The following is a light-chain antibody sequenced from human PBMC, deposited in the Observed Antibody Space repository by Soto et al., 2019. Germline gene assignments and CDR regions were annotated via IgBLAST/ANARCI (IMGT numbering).Light chain of an antibody. J-gene: IGKJ5*01. Sequence: IVLTQSPGTLSLSPGERATLSCRASQSVSSSYLAWYQQKPGQAPRLLIYGASSRATGIPDRFSGSGSGTDFTLTISGLEPEDFAVYYCQQYDDWPPVTFGQGTRLEIK. CDR1: QSVSSSY. CDR2: GAS. CDR3: QQYDDWPPVT. V-gene: IGKV3-20*01.